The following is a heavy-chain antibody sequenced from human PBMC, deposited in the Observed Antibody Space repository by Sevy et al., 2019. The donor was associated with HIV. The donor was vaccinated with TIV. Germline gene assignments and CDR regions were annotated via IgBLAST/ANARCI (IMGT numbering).Heavy chain of an antibody. Sequence: GGSLKLSCAASGFTFSSYGMHWVRQAPGKGLEWVAVISYDGSNKYYADSVKGRFTISRDNSKNTLYLQMNSLRAEDTAVYYCAKFAYYDILTGQQLLDYWGQGTLVTVSS. V-gene: IGHV3-30*18. J-gene: IGHJ4*02. CDR1: GFTFSSYG. D-gene: IGHD3-9*01. CDR2: ISYDGSNK. CDR3: AKFAYYDILTGQQLLDY.